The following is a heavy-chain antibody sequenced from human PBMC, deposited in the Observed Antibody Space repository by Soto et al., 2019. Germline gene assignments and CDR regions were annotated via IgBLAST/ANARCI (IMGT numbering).Heavy chain of an antibody. CDR2: ISSSGSTI. CDR3: ARERCSSTSCYKDYYYYYMDV. D-gene: IGHD2-2*02. V-gene: IGHV3-11*01. J-gene: IGHJ6*03. Sequence: GGSLRLSCAASGFTFSDYYMSWIRQAPGKGLEWVSYISSSGSTIYYADSVKGRFTIPRDNAKNSLYLQMNSLRAEDTAVYYCARERCSSTSCYKDYYYYYMDVWGKGTTVTVSS. CDR1: GFTFSDYY.